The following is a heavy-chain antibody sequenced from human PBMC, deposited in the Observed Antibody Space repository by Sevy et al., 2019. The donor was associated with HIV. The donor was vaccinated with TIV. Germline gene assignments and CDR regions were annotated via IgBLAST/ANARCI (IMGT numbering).Heavy chain of an antibody. V-gene: IGHV3-49*04. CDR2: FKSKIHGGTT. CDR3: TQWSGAHSTFDY. Sequence: GGSLRLSCTASGFIFGDYGMSWVRQAPGKGLEWIAFFKSKIHGGTTENAAYVKGRFTISSKNSKIIVYLQMSNLKTEDTAVYYGTQWSGAHSTFDYWGQRTLVTGSS. D-gene: IGHD1-26*01. J-gene: IGHJ4*02. CDR1: GFIFGDYG.